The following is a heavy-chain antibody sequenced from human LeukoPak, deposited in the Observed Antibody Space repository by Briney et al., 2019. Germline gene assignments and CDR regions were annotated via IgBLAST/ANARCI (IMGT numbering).Heavy chain of an antibody. CDR2: IWYDGSNK. Sequence: GRSLRLSCAASGFTFSSYGMHWVRQAPGEGLEWVAVIWYDGSNKYYADPVKGRFTISRDNSKNTLYLQMNSLRAEDTAVYYCARDIVVVPAASDAFDIWGQGTMVTVSS. J-gene: IGHJ3*02. V-gene: IGHV3-33*01. D-gene: IGHD2-2*01. CDR1: GFTFSSYG. CDR3: ARDIVVVPAASDAFDI.